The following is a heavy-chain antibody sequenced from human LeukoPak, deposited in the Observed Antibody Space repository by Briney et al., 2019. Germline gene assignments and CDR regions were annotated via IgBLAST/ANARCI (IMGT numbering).Heavy chain of an antibody. CDR3: ARHPSGRTPNWFDP. Sequence: KDGESLKISCKGSGYSFTNYWIGWVRQIPGKGLEWMGIIYPDDSDTRYSPSFQGQVTISADKSISTAYLQWSSLKASDTAMYYCARHPSGRTPNWFDPWAREPWSPSPQ. J-gene: IGHJ5*02. V-gene: IGHV5-51*01. CDR2: IYPDDSDT. CDR1: GYSFTNYW. D-gene: IGHD1-14*01.